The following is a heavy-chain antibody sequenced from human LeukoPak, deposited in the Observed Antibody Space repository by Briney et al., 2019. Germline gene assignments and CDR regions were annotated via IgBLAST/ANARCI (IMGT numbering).Heavy chain of an antibody. D-gene: IGHD4-17*01. CDR1: GYTFTSYG. V-gene: IGHV1-18*01. J-gene: IGHJ4*02. CDR3: ARDADYGDYEGTDY. Sequence: ASVKVSCTASGYTFTSYGISWVRQAPGQGLEWMGWISAYNGNTNYAQKLQGRVTMTTDTSTSTAYMELRSLRSDDTAVYYCARDADYGDYEGTDYWGQGTLVTVSS. CDR2: ISAYNGNT.